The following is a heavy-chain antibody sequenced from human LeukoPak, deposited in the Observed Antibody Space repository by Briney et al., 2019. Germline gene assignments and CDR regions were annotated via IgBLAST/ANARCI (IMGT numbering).Heavy chain of an antibody. CDR2: INPNSGGT. CDR1: GYTFTGYY. Sequence: ASVKVSCKASGYTFTGYYMHWVRQAPGQGLEWMGRINPNSGGTNYAQKFQGWVTMTRDTSISTAYMELSRLRSDDTAVYYCARDNSSSWYLLDYWGQGTLVTVSS. J-gene: IGHJ4*02. CDR3: ARDNSSSWYLLDY. D-gene: IGHD6-13*01. V-gene: IGHV1-2*04.